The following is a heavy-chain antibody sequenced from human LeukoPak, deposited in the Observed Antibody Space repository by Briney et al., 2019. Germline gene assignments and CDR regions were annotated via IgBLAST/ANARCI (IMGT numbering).Heavy chain of an antibody. CDR3: AKDDYGDYGWPIDY. CDR1: GFTFSSYA. CDR2: ISGSGGST. Sequence: GGSLRLSCVASGFTFSSYAMSWVRQAPGKGLEWVSGISGSGGSTYYADSVKGRFTISRDNSKNTLFLQMNSLRAEDTALYYCAKDDYGDYGWPIDYWGQGTLVTVSA. J-gene: IGHJ4*02. V-gene: IGHV3-23*01. D-gene: IGHD4-17*01.